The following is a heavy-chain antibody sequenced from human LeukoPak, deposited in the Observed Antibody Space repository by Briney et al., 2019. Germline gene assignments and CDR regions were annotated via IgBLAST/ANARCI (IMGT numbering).Heavy chain of an antibody. J-gene: IGHJ4*02. V-gene: IGHV3-74*01. D-gene: IGHD2-15*01. CDR2: INGDGGNT. Sequence: GGSLRLSCAASGFTFSTYWIHWVRQAPGKGLVWVSRINGDGGNTIYADSVRGRFTISRDNAKSTLYLQMNSLRAEDTAVYYCARGRGTCSGDSCYFDYWGQGTLVTVSS. CDR1: GFTFSTYW. CDR3: ARGRGTCSGDSCYFDY.